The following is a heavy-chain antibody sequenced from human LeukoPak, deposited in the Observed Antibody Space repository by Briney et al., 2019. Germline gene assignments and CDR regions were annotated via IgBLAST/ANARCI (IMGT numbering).Heavy chain of an antibody. J-gene: IGHJ3*02. Sequence: ASVKVSCKASGYTFTSYGISWVRQAPGQGLEWMGWISAYNGNTNYAQKLQGRVTMTTDTSTSTAYMELSRLRSDDTAVYYCAILGVIVVVNDAFDIWGQGTMVTVSS. D-gene: IGHD3-22*01. CDR1: GYTFTSYG. V-gene: IGHV1-18*01. CDR2: ISAYNGNT. CDR3: AILGVIVVVNDAFDI.